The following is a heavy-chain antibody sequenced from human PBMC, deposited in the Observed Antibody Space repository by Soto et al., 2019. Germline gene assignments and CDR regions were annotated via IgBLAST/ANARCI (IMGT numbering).Heavy chain of an antibody. CDR2: INPSGGST. J-gene: IGHJ5*02. V-gene: IGHV1-46*01. Sequence: GASVKVSCKASGYTFTSYYMHWVRQAPGQGLEWMGIINPSGGSTSYAQKFQGRVTMTRDTSTSTVYMELSSLRSEDTAVFFFARGGKYFSSTGCYTPWFAPGGKGTPVTVSS. CDR1: GYTFTSYY. D-gene: IGHD2-2*02. CDR3: ARGGKYFSSTGCYTPWFAP.